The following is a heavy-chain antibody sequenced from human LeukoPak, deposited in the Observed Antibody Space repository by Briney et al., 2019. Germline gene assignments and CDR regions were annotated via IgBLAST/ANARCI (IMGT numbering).Heavy chain of an antibody. CDR2: ISGSSSYI. V-gene: IGHV3-21*01. CDR3: ARFALKTPPTD. J-gene: IGHJ4*02. CDR1: GFTFSLYS. Sequence: PGESLRLSCAASGFTFSLYSMNWVRQAPGKGLEWVSSISGSSSYIYYADSVKGRFSISRDNAKNSLYLQMNSLRAEDTAVYYCARFALKTPPTDWGQGTLVTVSS.